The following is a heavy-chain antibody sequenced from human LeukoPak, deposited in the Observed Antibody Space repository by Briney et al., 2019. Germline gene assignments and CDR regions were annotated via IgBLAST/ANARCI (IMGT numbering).Heavy chain of an antibody. CDR2: IYYSGST. D-gene: IGHD2-21*02. V-gene: IGHV4-59*01. CDR3: ARAAFCSGDCYSRWFDP. Sequence: SETLSLTCTVSGGSISGYYWSWIRQPPGKGLEWIGYIYYSGSTNYNPSLQSRVTISLDTSKNQFSLKLTSVTAADAAVYYCARAAFCSGDCYSRWFDPWGQGTLVTVSS. CDR1: GGSISGYY. J-gene: IGHJ5*02.